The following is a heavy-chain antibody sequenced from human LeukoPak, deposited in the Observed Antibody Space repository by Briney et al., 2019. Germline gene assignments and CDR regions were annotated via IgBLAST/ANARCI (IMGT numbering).Heavy chain of an antibody. CDR1: GFPFSIYR. J-gene: IGHJ4*02. Sequence: PGGPLRLFCAASGFPFSIYRMLWLRQAPGKGGVGVAVIWYDGSNKYYADSVKGRLTISRDNSKNTMYLQMNRLRAEDTAVYYCARGAAAGIRRYYFDYWGQGTLVTMSS. CDR3: ARGAAAGIRRYYFDY. D-gene: IGHD6-13*01. CDR2: IWYDGSNK. V-gene: IGHV3-33*01.